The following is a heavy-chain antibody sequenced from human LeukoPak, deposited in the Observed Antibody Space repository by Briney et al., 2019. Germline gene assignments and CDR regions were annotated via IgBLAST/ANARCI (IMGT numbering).Heavy chain of an antibody. CDR1: GYTFTGYY. CDR2: INPNSGGT. J-gene: IGHJ5*02. Sequence: ASVKVSCKASGYTFTGYYMHWVRQAPGQGLEWMGWINPNSGGTNYAQKFQGRVTMPRDTSISTTYMELSRLRSDDTAVYYCARASIAPRPALRWFDPWGQGTLVTVSS. D-gene: IGHD6-6*01. CDR3: ARASIAPRPALRWFDP. V-gene: IGHV1-2*02.